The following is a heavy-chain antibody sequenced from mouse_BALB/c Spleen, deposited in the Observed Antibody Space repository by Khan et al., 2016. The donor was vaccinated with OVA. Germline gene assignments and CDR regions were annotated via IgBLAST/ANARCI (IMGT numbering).Heavy chain of an antibody. J-gene: IGHJ2*01. Sequence: VQLQQSGPELVKPGASVKVSCKASGYTFTTYVMYWVKQRPGQGLEWIGYINPSNDVTTYNEKFKGKAILTSDKSSSTAYMEISSVTSEESAVYYCARDSIHHYGYGYWGQGTTLTVSS. V-gene: IGHV1S136*01. CDR3: ARDSIHHYGYGY. CDR1: GYTFTTYV. D-gene: IGHD1-2*01. CDR2: INPSNDVT.